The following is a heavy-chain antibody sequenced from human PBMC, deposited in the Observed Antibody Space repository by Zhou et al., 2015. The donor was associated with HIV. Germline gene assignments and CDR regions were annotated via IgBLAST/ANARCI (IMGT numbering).Heavy chain of an antibody. CDR2: VSGYNGIT. J-gene: IGHJ3*02. V-gene: IGHV1-18*01. CDR3: AKDHVHCCRGELNALDT. CDR1: GYIFSSYG. D-gene: IGHD2-15*01. Sequence: QVHLVQSGAEVKKPGASMKVSCKASGYIFSSYGITWVRQAPGQGLEWVGWVSGYNGITMYAQTLQDRLTMTADTSTNTAYMELRSLRSDDTAVYYCAKDHVHCCRGELNALDTWGQGTVVTVSP.